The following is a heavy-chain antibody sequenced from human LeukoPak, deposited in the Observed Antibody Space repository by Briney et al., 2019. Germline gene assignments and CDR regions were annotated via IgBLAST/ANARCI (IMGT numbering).Heavy chain of an antibody. CDR2: INAANGNT. CDR3: ARLYYDSGSYYFDY. D-gene: IGHD3-10*01. J-gene: IGHJ4*02. CDR1: GYTFTSYA. V-gene: IGHV1-3*01. Sequence: GASVKVSCKASGYTFTSYAVHWVRQAPGQRLEWMGGINAANGNTKYSQKFQGRVTISRDTSASSAYMELNSLRSEDSAVYYCARLYYDSGSYYFDYWGQGTLVTVSS.